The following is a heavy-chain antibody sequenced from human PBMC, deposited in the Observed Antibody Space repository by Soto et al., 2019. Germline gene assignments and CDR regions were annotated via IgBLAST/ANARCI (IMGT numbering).Heavy chain of an antibody. CDR3: ERWGSGSYYESEYYFDY. CDR2: INHSGST. D-gene: IGHD3-10*01. Sequence: PSETLSLTCAVYGGSFSGYYWSWIRQPPGKGLEWIGEINHSGSTNYNPSLKSRVTISVDTSKNQFSLKLSSVTAADTAVYYCERWGSGSYYESEYYFDYWGQGTLVTVCS. CDR1: GGSFSGYY. V-gene: IGHV4-34*01. J-gene: IGHJ4*02.